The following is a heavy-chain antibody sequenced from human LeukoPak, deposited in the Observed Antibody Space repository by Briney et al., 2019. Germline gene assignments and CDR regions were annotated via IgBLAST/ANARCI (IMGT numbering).Heavy chain of an antibody. D-gene: IGHD3-22*01. Sequence: GESLKISCNGSGYRFTSYWIACVRQMPGKGLECMGIIYPGDSETRYSPSFQGQVTISADKSIDTAYLQWSSLKASDTAMYYCAGRADDSSGFVNWFDPWGQGTLVTVSS. J-gene: IGHJ5*02. CDR3: AGRADDSSGFVNWFDP. CDR2: IYPGDSET. CDR1: GYRFTSYW. V-gene: IGHV5-51*01.